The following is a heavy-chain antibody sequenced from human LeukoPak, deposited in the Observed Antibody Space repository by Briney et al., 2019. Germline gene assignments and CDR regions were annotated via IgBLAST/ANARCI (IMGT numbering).Heavy chain of an antibody. J-gene: IGHJ5*02. V-gene: IGHV4-61*01. D-gene: IGHD2-15*01. CDR1: GGSVSSGSYY. CDR3: ARDARLKYCSGGSCFFDP. CDR2: IYYSGST. Sequence: SETLSLTCTVSGGSVSSGSYYWSWIRQPPGKGLEWIGYIYYSGSTNYNPSLKSRVTISVDTSKNQFSLKLSSVTAADTAVYYRARDARLKYCSGGSCFFDPWGQGTLVTVSS.